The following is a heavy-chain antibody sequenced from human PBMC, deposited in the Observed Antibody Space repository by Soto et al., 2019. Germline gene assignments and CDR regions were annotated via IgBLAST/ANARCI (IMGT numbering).Heavy chain of an antibody. D-gene: IGHD1-1*01. J-gene: IGHJ6*02. CDR1: GFTFSSYS. CDR3: ARAVLNDDYGMDV. Sequence: EVQLVESGGGLVKPGGSLRLSCAASGFTFSSYSMNWVRQAPGKGLEWVSSITGSSSYIYYADSVKGRFTISRDNANNSLYLQMNSLRAEDTAVYYCARAVLNDDYGMDVWGQGTTVTVSS. CDR2: ITGSSSYI. V-gene: IGHV3-21*01.